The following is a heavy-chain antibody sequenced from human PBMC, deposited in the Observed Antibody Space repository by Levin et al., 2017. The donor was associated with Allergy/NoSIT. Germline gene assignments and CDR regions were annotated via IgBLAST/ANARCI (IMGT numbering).Heavy chain of an antibody. D-gene: IGHD3-22*01. Sequence: GGSLRLSCAASGFTFSSYGMHWVRQAPGKGLEWVAVISHDGNNEYYADFVKGRFTISRDNSKNTLYLQMNSLRAEDTAVYYCAKVNYYDSSGYYDYWGQGTLVTVSS. V-gene: IGHV3-30*18. CDR3: AKVNYYDSSGYYDY. CDR1: GFTFSSYG. CDR2: ISHDGNNE. J-gene: IGHJ4*02.